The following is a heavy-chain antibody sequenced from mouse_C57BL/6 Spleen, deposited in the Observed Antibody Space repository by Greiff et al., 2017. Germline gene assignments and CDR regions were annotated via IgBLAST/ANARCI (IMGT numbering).Heavy chain of an antibody. CDR3: TTRPFDY. V-gene: IGHV14-4*01. CDR1: GFNIKDDY. Sequence: EVQLQESGAELVRPGASVKLSCTASGFNIKDDYMPWVKQRPEQGLEWIGWIDPGNGDTEYASKFQGKATITADTSSNTAYLQLSSLTSEDTAVYYCTTRPFDYWGQGTTLTVSS. CDR2: IDPGNGDT. J-gene: IGHJ2*01.